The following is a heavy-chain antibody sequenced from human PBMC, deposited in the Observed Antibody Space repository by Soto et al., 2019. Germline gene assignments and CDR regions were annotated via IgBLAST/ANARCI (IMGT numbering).Heavy chain of an antibody. J-gene: IGHJ4*02. Sequence: ASVKVSCKVSGYTLTELSMHWVRQAPGKGLEWMGGFDPEDGETIYAQKFQGRVTVTEDTSTDTAYMELSSLRSEDTAVYYCATDWDYYDRGGGYWGQGTLVTVS. CDR3: ATDWDYYDRGGGY. CDR1: GYTLTELS. V-gene: IGHV1-24*01. CDR2: FDPEDGET. D-gene: IGHD3-22*01.